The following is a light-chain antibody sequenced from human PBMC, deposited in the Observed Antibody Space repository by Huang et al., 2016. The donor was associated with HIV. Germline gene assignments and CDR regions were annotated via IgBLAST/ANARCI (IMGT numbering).Light chain of an antibody. Sequence: DIQMTQSPASLSASVGDRVTITCRASHGISNYLDWYQQKPGKAPQLLMHSAYLLQSGVASRFSGSGSGTDFTLTISSLQPEDVGTYFCQKYKDAPPTFGQGTKVEI. J-gene: IGKJ1*01. CDR2: SAY. CDR1: HGISNY. V-gene: IGKV1-27*01. CDR3: QKYKDAPPT.